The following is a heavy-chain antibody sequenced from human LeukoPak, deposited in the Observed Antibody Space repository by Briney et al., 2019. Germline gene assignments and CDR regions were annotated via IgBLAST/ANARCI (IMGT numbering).Heavy chain of an antibody. J-gene: IGHJ3*02. V-gene: IGHV3-15*01. CDR1: GFTFSNAY. CDR3: GTGSAFDI. D-gene: IGHD1-1*01. Sequence: PGGSLRLSCAASGFTFSNAYMSWVRQAPVKGLEWVGRIKNKAEGGTTDYAAPVKGRFTISRDDSTSTLYLQMNSLKTEDTAVYYCGTGSAFDIWGQGTMVTVSS. CDR2: IKNKAEGGTT.